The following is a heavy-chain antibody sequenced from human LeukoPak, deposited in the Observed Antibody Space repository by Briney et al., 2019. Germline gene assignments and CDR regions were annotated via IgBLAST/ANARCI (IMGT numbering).Heavy chain of an antibody. J-gene: IGHJ6*02. CDR3: ASFCANCYYGMDV. CDR1: GFTFSSYW. V-gene: IGHV3-7*02. D-gene: IGHD4/OR15-4a*01. Sequence: GGSLRLSCAASGFTFSSYWMTWVRQAPGKGLEWVANINKDGSEEYYVDSVKGRFTISRDNAKNSLYLQMSSLRAEDTAVYYCASFCANCYYGMDVWGQGTTVTVSS. CDR2: INKDGSEE.